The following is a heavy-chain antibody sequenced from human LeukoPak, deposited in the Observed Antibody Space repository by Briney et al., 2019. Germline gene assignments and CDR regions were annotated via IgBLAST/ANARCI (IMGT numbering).Heavy chain of an antibody. Sequence: GGSLRLFCAASGFTFSSYGMHWVRQAPGKGLEWVAVISYDGSNKYYADSVKGRFAISRDNSKNTLYLQMNSLRAEDTAVYYCARGIAVAENDAFDIWGQGTMVTVSS. CDR1: GFTFSSYG. D-gene: IGHD6-19*01. CDR3: ARGIAVAENDAFDI. V-gene: IGHV3-30*03. J-gene: IGHJ3*02. CDR2: ISYDGSNK.